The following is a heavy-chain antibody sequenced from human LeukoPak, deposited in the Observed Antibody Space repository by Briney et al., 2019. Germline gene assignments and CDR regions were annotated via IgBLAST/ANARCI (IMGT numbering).Heavy chain of an antibody. V-gene: IGHV1-24*01. D-gene: IGHD5-12*01. CDR3: ATSSKWLRGGGYFDY. CDR1: GYTLTELS. J-gene: IGHJ4*02. CDR2: FDPEDGET. Sequence: ASVKVSCRVSGYTLTELSMHWVRRAPGKGLEWMGGFDPEDGETIYAQKFQGRVTMTEDTSTDTAYMELSSLRSEDTAVYYCATSSKWLRGGGYFDYWGQGTLVTVSS.